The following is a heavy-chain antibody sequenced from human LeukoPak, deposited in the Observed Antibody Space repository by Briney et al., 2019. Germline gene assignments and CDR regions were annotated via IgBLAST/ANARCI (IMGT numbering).Heavy chain of an antibody. CDR2: IYHSAST. D-gene: IGHD2-2*01. Sequence: PSETLSLTCAVSGGSISSGGYSWSWIRQPPGKGLEWIGYIYHSASTYYNPSLKSRVTISVDRSKNQFSLKLSSVTAADTAVYYCARDVGGGYCSSTSCPWAWFDPWGQGTLVTVSS. V-gene: IGHV4-30-2*01. CDR3: ARDVGGGYCSSTSCPWAWFDP. J-gene: IGHJ5*02. CDR1: GGSISSGGYS.